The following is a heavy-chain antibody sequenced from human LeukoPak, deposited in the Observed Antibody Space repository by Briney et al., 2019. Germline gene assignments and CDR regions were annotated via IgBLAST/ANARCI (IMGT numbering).Heavy chain of an antibody. Sequence: GGSLRLSCAASGFTFSSYSMNWVRQAPGKGLEWVSYISSSSSTIYYADSVKGQFTISRDNAKNSLYLQMNSLRAEDTAVYYCARAVSASPYYYYMDVWGKGTTVTISS. CDR1: GFTFSSYS. J-gene: IGHJ6*03. V-gene: IGHV3-48*01. CDR2: ISSSSSTI. CDR3: ARAVSASPYYYYMDV.